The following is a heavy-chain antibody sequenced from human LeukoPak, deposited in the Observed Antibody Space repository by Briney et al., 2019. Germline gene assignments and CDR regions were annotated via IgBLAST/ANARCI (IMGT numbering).Heavy chain of an antibody. J-gene: IGHJ4*02. CDR2: INHSGST. D-gene: IGHD4-17*01. Sequence: SETLSLTCAVYGGSFNDHYWSWIRQSPGKGLEWIVEINHSGSTNYNPSLKSLVTMSVDTSNNQLSLKRNSVTAADTAVYYCARGVTTVTTLDYFDYWGQGTKVTVSS. V-gene: IGHV4-34*01. CDR1: GGSFNDHY. CDR3: ARGVTTVTTLDYFDY.